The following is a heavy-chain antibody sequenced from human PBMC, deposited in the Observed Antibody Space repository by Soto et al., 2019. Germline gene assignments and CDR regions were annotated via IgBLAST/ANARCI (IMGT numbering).Heavy chain of an antibody. CDR3: ARVVTIFGVVGPFDY. CDR1: GGSVSSGSYY. J-gene: IGHJ4*02. V-gene: IGHV4-61*01. CDR2: IYYSGST. D-gene: IGHD3-3*01. Sequence: QVQLQESGPGLVKPSETLSLTCTVSGGSVSSGSYYWGWIRQPPGKGLEWIGYIYYSGSTNYNPSLKSRVTISVDTSKNQFSLKLSSVTAADTAVYYCARVVTIFGVVGPFDYWGQGTLVTVSS.